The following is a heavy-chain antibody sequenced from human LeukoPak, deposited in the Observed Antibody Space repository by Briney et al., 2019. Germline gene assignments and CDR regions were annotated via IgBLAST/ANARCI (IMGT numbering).Heavy chain of an antibody. D-gene: IGHD6-19*01. CDR2: ISAYNGNT. CDR3: ARVVVAVAGLYYFDH. CDR1: GYTFTSYG. V-gene: IGHV1-18*01. J-gene: IGHJ4*02. Sequence: ASVKVSCKASGYTFTSYGISWVRQAPGQGLEWMGWISAYNGNTNYAQKLQGRVTMTTDTSTSTAYMELRSLRSDNTAVYYCARVVVAVAGLYYFDHWGQGTLVTVSS.